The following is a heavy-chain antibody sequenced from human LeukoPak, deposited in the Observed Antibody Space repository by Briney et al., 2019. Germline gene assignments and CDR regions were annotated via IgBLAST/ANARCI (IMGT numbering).Heavy chain of an antibody. CDR2: IYYSGST. CDR1: GGXISSSY. CDR3: ARRLRDYDILTGYGPSYFDY. D-gene: IGHD3-9*01. Sequence: SETLSLTCTVSGGXISSSYCSWIRQPPGKGLEWIGYIYYSGSTNYNPSLKSRVTISVDTSKNQFSLKLTSVTAADTAVYYCARRLRDYDILTGYGPSYFDYWGQGTLVTVSS. J-gene: IGHJ4*02. V-gene: IGHV4-59*08.